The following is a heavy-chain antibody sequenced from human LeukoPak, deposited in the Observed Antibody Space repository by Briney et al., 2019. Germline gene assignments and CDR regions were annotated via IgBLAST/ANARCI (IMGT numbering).Heavy chain of an antibody. CDR1: GFTFSSYS. Sequence: GGSLRLSCAASGFTFSSYSMNWVRQAPGKGLEWVSYISSSSSTIYYADSVKGRFTISRDNAKNSLYLQMNSLRAEDTAVYYCARDPPTKDDFLVGYWGQGTLVTVSS. CDR2: ISSSSSTI. J-gene: IGHJ4*02. CDR3: ARDPPTKDDFLVGY. D-gene: IGHD3-3*01. V-gene: IGHV3-48*01.